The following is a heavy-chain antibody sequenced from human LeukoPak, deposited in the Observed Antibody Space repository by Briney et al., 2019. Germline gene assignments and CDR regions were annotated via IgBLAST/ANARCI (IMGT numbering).Heavy chain of an antibody. J-gene: IGHJ3*02. D-gene: IGHD2-2*02. CDR1: GGSISSSSYY. Sequence: SETLSLTCTVSGGSISSSSYYWGWIRQPPGKGLEWIGSIYYSGSTYYNPSLKSRVTISVDTSKNQFSLKLSSVTAADTAVYYCASGGRIVPAAIDAFDIWGQGTMVTVSS. V-gene: IGHV4-39*07. CDR3: ASGGRIVPAAIDAFDI. CDR2: IYYSGST.